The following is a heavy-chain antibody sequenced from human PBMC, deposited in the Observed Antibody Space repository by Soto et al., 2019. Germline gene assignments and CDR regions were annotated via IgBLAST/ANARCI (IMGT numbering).Heavy chain of an antibody. D-gene: IGHD2-8*01. V-gene: IGHV3-23*01. Sequence: AGGSPRLSRAASGFTFCSHAMSWVRQAPGEGLEWVSAISGSGGSTYYADSVKGRFTISRDNSKNTLYLQMNSLRAEDTAVYYCAKVGGDIVLMVYAHDAFDIWGQGTMVTVSS. CDR2: ISGSGGST. J-gene: IGHJ3*02. CDR1: GFTFCSHA. CDR3: AKVGGDIVLMVYAHDAFDI.